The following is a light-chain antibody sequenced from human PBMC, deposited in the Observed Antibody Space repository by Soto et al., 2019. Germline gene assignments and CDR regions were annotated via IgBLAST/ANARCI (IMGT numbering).Light chain of an antibody. CDR3: CSYAGISTCSVV. J-gene: IGLJ2*01. Sequence: QSALTQPASVSGSPGQSITISCTGTSSDVGSYNLVSWYQQHPGKAPKLMIYEGSKRPSGVSNRFSGSKSVNTACLTISGLQAEDEADYYCCSYAGISTCSVVLGGGTKLTVL. CDR2: EGS. CDR1: SSDVGSYNL. V-gene: IGLV2-23*01.